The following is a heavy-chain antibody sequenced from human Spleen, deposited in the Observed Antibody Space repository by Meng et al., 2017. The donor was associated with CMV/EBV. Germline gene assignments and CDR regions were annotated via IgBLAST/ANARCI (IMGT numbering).Heavy chain of an antibody. CDR2: ISDSGSST. D-gene: IGHD2-2*01. V-gene: IGHV3-23*01. J-gene: IGHJ1*01. CDR3: AKSLGGTSRPGEH. CDR1: GFTFNNYA. Sequence: GESLKISCAASGFTFNNYAMSWVRQAPEKGLEWVSTISDSGSSTYYADSVKGRLTISRDSSKNTLFLQMNGLRAEDTALYYCAKSLGGTSRPGEHWGQGTLVTVSS.